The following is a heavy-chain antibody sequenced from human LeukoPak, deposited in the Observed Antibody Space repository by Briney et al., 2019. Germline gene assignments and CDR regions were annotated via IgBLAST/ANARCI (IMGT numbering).Heavy chain of an antibody. Sequence: GGSLRLSCAASGFTVSSNYTSWVRQAPGKGLEWVSVIYSGGSTYYADSVKGRFTISRDNAKSSVYLQMTSLRADDTAIYYCAREIGDSTSWNEAFDFWGRGTMVTVSS. D-gene: IGHD1-1*01. V-gene: IGHV3-53*01. CDR3: AREIGDSTSWNEAFDF. J-gene: IGHJ3*01. CDR2: IYSGGST. CDR1: GFTVSSNY.